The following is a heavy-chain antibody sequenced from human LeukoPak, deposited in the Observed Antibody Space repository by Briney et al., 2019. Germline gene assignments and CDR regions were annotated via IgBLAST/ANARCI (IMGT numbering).Heavy chain of an antibody. Sequence: ASVKVSCKASGYTFTSYAMHWVRQAPGQRLEWMGWINAGNGNTKYSQKFQGRVTITRDTSASTAYMELSSLRSEDTAVYYCARGASHGDYYFDYWGQGTLVTVSS. CDR2: INAGNGNT. J-gene: IGHJ4*02. CDR1: GYTFTSYA. D-gene: IGHD4-17*01. V-gene: IGHV1-3*01. CDR3: ARGASHGDYYFDY.